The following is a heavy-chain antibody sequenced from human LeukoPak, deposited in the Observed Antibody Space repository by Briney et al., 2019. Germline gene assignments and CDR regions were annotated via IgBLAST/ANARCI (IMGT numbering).Heavy chain of an antibody. D-gene: IGHD3-16*01. CDR3: ARIWLRAFDI. CDR2: IYPDDSDT. V-gene: IGHV5-51*01. Sequence: GESLKISCKASEYSFTTYWIAWVRQMPGKGLEWMGIIYPDDSDTRYSPSFQGQVTISADKSISTAYLQWSSLKASDTAMYYCARIWLRAFDIWGQGTMVTVSS. CDR1: EYSFTTYW. J-gene: IGHJ3*02.